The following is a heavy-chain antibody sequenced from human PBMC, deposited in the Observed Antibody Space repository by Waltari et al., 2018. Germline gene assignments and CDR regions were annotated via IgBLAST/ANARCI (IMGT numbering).Heavy chain of an antibody. CDR2: TSDDGRTQ. Sequence: QVLLVESGGGVVQSGTSLRLSCAASGFTFTNYGMYWVRQSPGKGLELVAGTSDDGRTQDLLDSGKGRFTISRDNSKNTVYLEMNSLRVEDTAVYYCAKNQTSRKTIGLYYNSLDVWGQGTTVVVSS. CDR3: AKNQTSRKTIGLYYNSLDV. CDR1: GFTFTNYG. D-gene: IGHD2-2*01. V-gene: IGHV3-30*18. J-gene: IGHJ6*02.